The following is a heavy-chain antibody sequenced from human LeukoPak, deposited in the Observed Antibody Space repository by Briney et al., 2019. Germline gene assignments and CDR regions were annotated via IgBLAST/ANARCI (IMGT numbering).Heavy chain of an antibody. CDR3: AREDAMVRGRYGMDV. J-gene: IGHJ6*02. Sequence: SETLSLTCTVSGGSISSGDYYWSWIRQPPGKGLEWIGYIYYSGSTYYNPSLKSRVTISVDTSKNQFSPKLSSVTAADTAVYYCAREDAMVRGRYGMDVWGQGTTVTVSS. CDR2: IYYSGST. CDR1: GGSISSGDYY. D-gene: IGHD3-10*01. V-gene: IGHV4-30-4*01.